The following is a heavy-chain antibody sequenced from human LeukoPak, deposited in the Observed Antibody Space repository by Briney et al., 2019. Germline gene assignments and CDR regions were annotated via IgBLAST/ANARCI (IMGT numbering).Heavy chain of an antibody. CDR3: ASRGRYSYG. J-gene: IGHJ4*02. Sequence: SETLSLTCAVYGGSFSGYCWSWIRQPPGKGLEWIGEINHSGSTNYNPSLKSRVTISVDTSKNQFSLKLSSVTAADTAVYYCASRGRYSYGWGQGTLVTVSS. D-gene: IGHD5-18*01. V-gene: IGHV4-34*01. CDR1: GGSFSGYC. CDR2: INHSGST.